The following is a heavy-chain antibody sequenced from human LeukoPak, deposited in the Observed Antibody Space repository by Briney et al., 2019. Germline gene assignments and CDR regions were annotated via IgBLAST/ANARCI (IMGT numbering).Heavy chain of an antibody. CDR1: GGTFSSYA. V-gene: IGHV1-69*06. CDR2: IIPIFGTA. CDR3: ARGRSWAPYREDHDAFDI. J-gene: IGHJ3*02. D-gene: IGHD1-26*01. Sequence: GASVKVSCKASGGTFSSYAISWVRQAPGQGLEWMGGIIPIFGTANYAQKFQGRVTITADKSTSTAYMEMSSLRSEDTAVYYCARGRSWAPYREDHDAFDIWGQGTMVTVSS.